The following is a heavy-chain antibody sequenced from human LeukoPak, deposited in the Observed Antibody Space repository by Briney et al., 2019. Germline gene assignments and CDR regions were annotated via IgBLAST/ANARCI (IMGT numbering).Heavy chain of an antibody. CDR3: AREGHYYDSSGYYRLDY. V-gene: IGHV1-69*13. D-gene: IGHD3-22*01. J-gene: IGHJ4*02. Sequence: VASVKVSCKASGGTFSSYAISWVRQAPGQGLEWMGGIIPIFGTANYAQKFQGRVTITADESTSTAYMELSSLRSEDTAVYYCAREGHYYDSSGYYRLDYWGQGTLVTVSS. CDR2: IIPIFGTA. CDR1: GGTFSSYA.